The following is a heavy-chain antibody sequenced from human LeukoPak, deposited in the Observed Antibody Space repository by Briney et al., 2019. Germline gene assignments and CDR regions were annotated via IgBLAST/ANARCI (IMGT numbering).Heavy chain of an antibody. Sequence: SETLSLTCTFSGGSIISYYWSWIRQPAGKGLEWIGRIYTSGSTTYNPSLKSRVTMSVDTSKNQFSLKLSSVTAADTAVYYCARETPYGSGSYPFDYWGQGILVTVSS. CDR3: ARETPYGSGSYPFDY. CDR2: IYTSGST. CDR1: GGSIISYY. V-gene: IGHV4-4*07. J-gene: IGHJ4*02. D-gene: IGHD3-10*01.